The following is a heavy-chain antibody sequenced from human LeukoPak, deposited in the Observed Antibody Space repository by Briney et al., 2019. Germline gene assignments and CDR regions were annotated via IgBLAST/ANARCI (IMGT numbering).Heavy chain of an antibody. CDR2: IYPGDSDT. Sequence: KPGESLKISCKGSGYSFTSYWIGWVRPMPGKGLEWMGIIYPGDSDTRYSPSFQGQVTISADKSISTAYLQWSSLKASDTAMYYCARHGRQYRLESAFDIWGQGTMVTVSS. D-gene: IGHD2-2*01. V-gene: IGHV5-51*01. CDR3: ARHGRQYRLESAFDI. CDR1: GYSFTSYW. J-gene: IGHJ3*02.